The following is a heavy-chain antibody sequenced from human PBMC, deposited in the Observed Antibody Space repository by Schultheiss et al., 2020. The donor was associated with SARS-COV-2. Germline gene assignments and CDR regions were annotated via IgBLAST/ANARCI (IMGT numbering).Heavy chain of an antibody. Sequence: SQTLSLTCIVSGGSISGYYWTWIRQPPGKGLEWIGYIYHSGSTYYNPSLKSRVTISVDTSKNQFSLKLSSVTAADTAVYYCARRIVVVPAAINYYGMDVWGQGTTVTVSS. CDR3: ARRIVVVPAAINYYGMDV. V-gene: IGHV4-59*04. CDR1: GGSISGYY. D-gene: IGHD2-2*01. CDR2: IYHSGST. J-gene: IGHJ6*02.